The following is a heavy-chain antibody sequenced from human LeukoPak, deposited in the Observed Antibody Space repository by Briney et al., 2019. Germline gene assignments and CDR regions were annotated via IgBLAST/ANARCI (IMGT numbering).Heavy chain of an antibody. Sequence: GGSLRLSCTASGFTFSSYSMNWVRQAPGKGLEWISYISRNISITFYAGSVKGRFTISRDNAKSSLYLQMDSLRDEDTAVYYCARSPPVIAAPDYWGPGTLVTVSS. CDR1: GFTFSSYS. J-gene: IGHJ4*02. CDR3: ARSPPVIAAPDY. V-gene: IGHV3-48*02. D-gene: IGHD2-21*01. CDR2: ISRNISIT.